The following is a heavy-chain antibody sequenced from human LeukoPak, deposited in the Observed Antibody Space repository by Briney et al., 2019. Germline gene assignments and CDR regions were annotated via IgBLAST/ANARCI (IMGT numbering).Heavy chain of an antibody. D-gene: IGHD1-26*01. V-gene: IGHV1-2*02. CDR2: INPNSGGT. J-gene: IGHJ4*02. Sequence: GASVKVSCKASGYTFTAYYTHWVRQAPGQGLEWMGWINPNSGGTNYAQKFQGRVTMTRDTSISTAYMELSRLRSDDTAVYYCARDVGRLVIVGATGHFDYWGQGTLVTVSS. CDR3: ARDVGRLVIVGATGHFDY. CDR1: GYTFTAYY.